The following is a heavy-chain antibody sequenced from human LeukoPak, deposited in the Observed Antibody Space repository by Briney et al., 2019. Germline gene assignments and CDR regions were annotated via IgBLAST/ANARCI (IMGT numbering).Heavy chain of an antibody. D-gene: IGHD2-15*01. CDR1: GFTFSSYE. V-gene: IGHV3-48*03. Sequence: PGGSLRLSCAASGFTFSSYEMNWVRQAPGKGLEWVSYISSSGSTIYYADSVKGRFTISRDNAKNSLYLQMNSLRAEDTAVYYCARDVGYCSGGSCYSFQHWGQGTLVTVSS. J-gene: IGHJ1*01. CDR2: ISSSGSTI. CDR3: ARDVGYCSGGSCYSFQH.